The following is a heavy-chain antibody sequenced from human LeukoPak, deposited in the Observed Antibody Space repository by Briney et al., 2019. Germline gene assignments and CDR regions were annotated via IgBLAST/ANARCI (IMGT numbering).Heavy chain of an antibody. CDR1: GGSINFYY. J-gene: IGHJ4*02. CDR2: IYSTGSN. Sequence: LETLSLTCTVSGGSINFYYWSWIRQPAGKGLDGIGRIYSTGSNNSRPSLKIRVTMSVHKSNNQFSLNLSSVTAADTAVYYCARGIADPYSFDSWGQGTLVTVSS. V-gene: IGHV4-4*07. D-gene: IGHD6-13*01. CDR3: ARGIADPYSFDS.